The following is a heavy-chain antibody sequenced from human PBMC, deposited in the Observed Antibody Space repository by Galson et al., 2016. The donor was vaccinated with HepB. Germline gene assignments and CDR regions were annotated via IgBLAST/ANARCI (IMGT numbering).Heavy chain of an antibody. Sequence: SLRLSCAASGFTFSNYAMHWVRQAPGKGLEWVAVISYDGSKKYYADSVKGRFTISRDNSKSTLYVQLNSLRAEDTAVYYCARDGYYYGSGRTVRYSHYGVDVWGQGNPGHRLL. CDR1: GFTFSNYA. J-gene: IGHJ6*02. CDR3: ARDGYYYGSGRTVRYSHYGVDV. D-gene: IGHD3-10*01. CDR2: ISYDGSKK. V-gene: IGHV3-30*04.